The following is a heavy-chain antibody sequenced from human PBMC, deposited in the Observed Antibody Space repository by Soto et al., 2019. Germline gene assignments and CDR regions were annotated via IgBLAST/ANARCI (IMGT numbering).Heavy chain of an antibody. V-gene: IGHV1-18*01. CDR2: ISPDNGNT. CDR3: ARALGYSGYAGMDV. D-gene: IGHD5-12*01. CDR1: GYTFTIYG. Sequence: QVQLVQSGGEVKKPGPSVKVSCKASGYTFTIYGINWVRQAPGQGLEWMGWISPDNGNTNYAQKLQGRVTMTTDTSTSTAYMELRSLRSDDTAVYYCARALGYSGYAGMDVWGQGTTVTVSS. J-gene: IGHJ6*02.